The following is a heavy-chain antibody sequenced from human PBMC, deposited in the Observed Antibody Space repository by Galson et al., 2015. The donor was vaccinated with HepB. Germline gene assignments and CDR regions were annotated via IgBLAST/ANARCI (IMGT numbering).Heavy chain of an antibody. CDR1: GFIFGDYT. J-gene: IGHJ4*02. CDR2: IRSKAYGGTT. D-gene: IGHD1-1*01. CDR3: TRRRQGVPFD. V-gene: IGHV3-49*03. Sequence: SLRLSCAASGFIFGDYTMSWIRQAPGKGLEWIGFIRSKAYGGTTEYAASVKARFTISRDDSKSIAYLQMNSLKIEDTAVYYCTRRRQGVPFDWGQGTLVTVSS.